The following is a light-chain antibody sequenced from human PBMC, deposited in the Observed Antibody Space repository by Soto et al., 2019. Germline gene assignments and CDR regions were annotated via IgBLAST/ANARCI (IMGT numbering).Light chain of an antibody. Sequence: DIVLTQSPATVALSPGERATLSCRASESVSSFLAWYQQKPGQAPRLLIYDASNRAAGIPDRFSGSGSGTDFTLTISSLEPEDFEAYYCQQRSDWPPLTFGGGTKVDIK. CDR1: ESVSSF. CDR2: DAS. J-gene: IGKJ4*01. CDR3: QQRSDWPPLT. V-gene: IGKV3-11*01.